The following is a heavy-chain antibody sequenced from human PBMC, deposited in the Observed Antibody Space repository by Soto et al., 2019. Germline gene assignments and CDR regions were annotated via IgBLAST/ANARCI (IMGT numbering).Heavy chain of an antibody. D-gene: IGHD4-17*01. Sequence: QVQLQESGPGLVKPSETLSLTCTVSGGSISSYYWSWIRQPPGKGLEWIGYIYYSGSTNYNPSLTSXXTXSXXTSKNQFSLKLSSVTAADTAVYYCARGAYGDYVDYWGQGTLVTVSS. V-gene: IGHV4-59*01. CDR3: ARGAYGDYVDY. J-gene: IGHJ4*02. CDR1: GGSISSYY. CDR2: IYYSGST.